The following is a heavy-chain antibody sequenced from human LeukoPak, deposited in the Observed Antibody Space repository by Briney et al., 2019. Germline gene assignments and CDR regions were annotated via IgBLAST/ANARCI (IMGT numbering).Heavy chain of an antibody. V-gene: IGHV3-74*01. D-gene: IGHD3-10*01. Sequence: GGSLRLSCAASGFTFSSYWMHWVRQAPGKGLVWVSRINSDGSRTSYADSVKGRFTISRDNAKNTLYLEMNSLRAEDTAVYYCARGSRNSGSTHDFDYWGQGTLVTVSS. J-gene: IGHJ4*02. CDR1: GFTFSSYW. CDR2: INSDGSRT. CDR3: ARGSRNSGSTHDFDY.